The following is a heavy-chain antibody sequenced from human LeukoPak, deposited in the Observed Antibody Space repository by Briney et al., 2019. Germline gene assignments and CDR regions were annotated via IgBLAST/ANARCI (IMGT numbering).Heavy chain of an antibody. CDR2: IYYSGST. Sequence: SETLSLTCTVSGGSISSYYWSWIRQPPGKGLEWIGYIYYSGSTNYNPSLKSRVTISVDTSKNQFSLKLSSVTAADTAVYYCARGIRGIAARPGFDYWGQGTLVTVSS. D-gene: IGHD6-6*01. CDR3: ARGIRGIAARPGFDY. CDR1: GGSISSYY. J-gene: IGHJ4*02. V-gene: IGHV4-59*01.